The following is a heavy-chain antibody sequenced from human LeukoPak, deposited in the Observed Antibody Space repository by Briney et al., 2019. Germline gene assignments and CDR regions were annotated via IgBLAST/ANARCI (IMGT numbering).Heavy chain of an antibody. J-gene: IGHJ4*02. CDR1: GYTFTSYD. CDR2: MNPNSGNT. CDR3: ARDDILTGRRVDY. D-gene: IGHD3-9*01. V-gene: IGHV1-8*03. Sequence: ASVKVSCKASGYTFTSYDINWVRQATGQGLEWMRWMNPNSGNTGYAQRFQGRVTITRNTSISTAYMELSRLRSDDTAVYYCARDDILTGRRVDYWGQGTLVTVSS.